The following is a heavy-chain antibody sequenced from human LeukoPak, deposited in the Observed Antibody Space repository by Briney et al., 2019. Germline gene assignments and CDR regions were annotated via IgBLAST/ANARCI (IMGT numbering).Heavy chain of an antibody. Sequence: ASVKVSCKASGYTFTSYDINWVRQATGQGLEWMGWMNPNSGDTAYAQNFQGRVMITADESTSTAYMELSSLRSEDAAVYYCARDFTIFGVVIHNWFDPWGQGTLVTVSS. CDR3: ARDFTIFGVVIHNWFDP. J-gene: IGHJ5*02. D-gene: IGHD3-3*01. CDR1: GYTFTSYD. CDR2: MNPNSGDT. V-gene: IGHV1-8*03.